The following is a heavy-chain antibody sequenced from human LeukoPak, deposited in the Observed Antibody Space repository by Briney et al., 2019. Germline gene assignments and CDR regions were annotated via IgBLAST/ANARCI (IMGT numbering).Heavy chain of an antibody. Sequence: PGGSLRLSCAASGFTFSSYGMHWVRQAPGKGLEWVAVIWYDGSNKYYADSVEGRFTISRDNSKNTLYLQMNSLRAEDTAVYYCARGGYSYGNNWFDPWGQGTLVTVSS. CDR3: ARGGYSYGNNWFDP. V-gene: IGHV3-33*01. CDR2: IWYDGSNK. D-gene: IGHD5-18*01. J-gene: IGHJ5*02. CDR1: GFTFSSYG.